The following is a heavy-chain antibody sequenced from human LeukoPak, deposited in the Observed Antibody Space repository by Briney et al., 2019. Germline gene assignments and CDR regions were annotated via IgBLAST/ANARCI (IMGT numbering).Heavy chain of an antibody. CDR3: AREDIVVVPAAFDPTLYYYYGMDV. CDR1: GYTFTSYD. CDR2: MNPNSGHT. V-gene: IGHV1-8*01. D-gene: IGHD2-2*01. Sequence: AASVKVSCKASGYTFTSYDINWVRQATGQGLEWMGWMNPNSGHTGYAQKFQGRVTMTRNTSISTAYMELSSLRSEDTAVYYCAREDIVVVPAAFDPTLYYYYGMDVWGRGTTVTVSS. J-gene: IGHJ6*02.